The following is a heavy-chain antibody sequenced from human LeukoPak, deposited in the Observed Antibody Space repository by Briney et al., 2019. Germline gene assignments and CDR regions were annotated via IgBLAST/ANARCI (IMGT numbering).Heavy chain of an antibody. J-gene: IGHJ5*01. CDR3: ARSDHSHFVNWFDS. Sequence: SETLSLTCTASGGSVSTSTHYWGWIRHPPGKGLEWIGSVSNGGSTSYNPSLTSRISISVDTSKNQFSLKLNSVTAADTALYYCARSDHSHFVNWFDSWGQGILLAVSS. CDR2: VSNGGST. V-gene: IGHV4-39*01. CDR1: GGSVSTSTHY. D-gene: IGHD2-21*01.